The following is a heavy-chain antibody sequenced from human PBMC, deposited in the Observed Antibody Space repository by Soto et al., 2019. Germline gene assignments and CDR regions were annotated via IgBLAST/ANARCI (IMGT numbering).Heavy chain of an antibody. D-gene: IGHD3-10*01. J-gene: IGHJ5*02. CDR1: GFTFSSYA. Sequence: QVQLVESGGGVVQPGRSLRLSCAASGFTFSSYAMHWVRQAPGEGLEWVAVISYDGSNKYYADSVKGRFTISRDNSKNTLYLQMNSLRAEDTAVYYCASSITIRWFDPWGQGTLVTVSS. V-gene: IGHV3-30-3*01. CDR2: ISYDGSNK. CDR3: ASSITIRWFDP.